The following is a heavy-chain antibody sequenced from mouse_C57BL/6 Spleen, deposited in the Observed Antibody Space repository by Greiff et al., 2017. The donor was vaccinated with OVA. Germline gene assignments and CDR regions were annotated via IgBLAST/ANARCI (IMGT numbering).Heavy chain of an antibody. V-gene: IGHV1-64*01. CDR1: GYTFTSYW. CDR2: IHPTSGST. Sequence: QVQLQQPGAELVKPGASVKLSCKASGYTFTSYWMHWVKQRPGPGLEWIGMIHPTSGSTNYNEKFKSKATLTVDKSSSSAYMQLSSLTSADSAVYYCTRSKDYFDYWGQGTTLTVSS. J-gene: IGHJ2*01. CDR3: TRSKDYFDY.